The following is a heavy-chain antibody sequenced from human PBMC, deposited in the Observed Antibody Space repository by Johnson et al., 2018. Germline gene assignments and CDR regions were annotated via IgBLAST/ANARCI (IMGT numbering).Heavy chain of an antibody. CDR2: IWYDGSNK. J-gene: IGHJ6*02. CDR1: GFTFSSYG. D-gene: IGHD3-16*01. V-gene: IGHV3-33*01. Sequence: VQLVETGGGVVQPGRSLRLSCAASGFTFSSYGMHWVRQAPGKGLEWVAVIWYDGSNKYYADSVKGRFTISRDNSKNTLYLQMNSLGAEDTAVYYCARDRGGYYYGMDVWGQGTTVTVSS. CDR3: ARDRGGYYYGMDV.